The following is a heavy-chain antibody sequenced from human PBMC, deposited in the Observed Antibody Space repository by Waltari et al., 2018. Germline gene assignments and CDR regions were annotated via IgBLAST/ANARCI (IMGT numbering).Heavy chain of an antibody. D-gene: IGHD3-16*01. CDR2: ITSSSRST. CDR1: GFTFHSYA. J-gene: IGHJ6*02. CDR3: AKGTAAFYYGMDV. Sequence: EVQLLESGGDLVQPGGSLTLSCAASGFTFHSYAMNWVRQAPGKGLECVSAITSSSRSTYYADSVKGRFTISRDNSKNTAYLQMNSLRAGDTAIYYCAKGTAAFYYGMDVWGQGTTVTVSS. V-gene: IGHV3-23*01.